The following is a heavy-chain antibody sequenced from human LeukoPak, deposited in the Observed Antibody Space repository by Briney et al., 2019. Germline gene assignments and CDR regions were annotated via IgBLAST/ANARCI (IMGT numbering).Heavy chain of an antibody. J-gene: IGHJ3*02. CDR1: GFTFSSYW. Sequence: GGSLRLSCAASGFTFSSYWMHWVRQAPGKGLVWVSRINTDGSSTSYADSVKGRFTISRDNAKNTLYLQMNSLRAEDTAVYYCARLRSSASWDAFDIWGQGTMVTVSS. CDR2: INTDGSST. D-gene: IGHD2-2*01. CDR3: ARLRSSASWDAFDI. V-gene: IGHV3-74*01.